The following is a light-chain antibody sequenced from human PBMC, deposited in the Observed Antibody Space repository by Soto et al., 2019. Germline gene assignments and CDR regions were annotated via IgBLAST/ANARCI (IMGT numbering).Light chain of an antibody. CDR3: TSYPSSSTLYV. CDR2: EGS. Sequence: SALTQPASVSGSPVQSGTIGCTGSGSDVGGYNYVSWYQQHPGKAPRLMIYEGSSRPSGGSNRFSGSKSGNTASLTISGVQAEVVADYYRTSYPSSSTLYVFGTGT. CDR1: GSDVGGYNY. J-gene: IGLJ1*01. V-gene: IGLV2-14*01.